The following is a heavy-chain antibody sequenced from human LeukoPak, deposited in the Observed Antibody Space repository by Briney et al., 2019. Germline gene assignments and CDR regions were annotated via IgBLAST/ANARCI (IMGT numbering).Heavy chain of an antibody. J-gene: IGHJ4*02. D-gene: IGHD6-13*01. CDR3: ASPPYGSSWYYFDY. Sequence: GASVKVSCKASGYTLTGYYMHWVRQAPGQGLEWMGWINPNSGGTNYAQKFQGRVTMTRDTSISTAYMELSRLRSDDTAVYYCASPPYGSSWYYFDYWGQGTLVTVSS. CDR2: INPNSGGT. V-gene: IGHV1-2*02. CDR1: GYTLTGYY.